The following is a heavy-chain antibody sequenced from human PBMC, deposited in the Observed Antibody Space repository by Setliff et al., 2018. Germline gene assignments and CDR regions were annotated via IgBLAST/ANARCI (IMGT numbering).Heavy chain of an antibody. CDR2: IYPGDSDT. J-gene: IGHJ5*02. V-gene: IGHV5-51*01. CDR3: TRGRRDGYNAGFDP. CDR1: GYIFTNYW. Sequence: PGESLKISCKASGYIFTNYWIGWVRQMPGKGLEWMGVIYPGDSDTRYSPSFQGQVTISADKSINTAYLQWSSLKASDTAIYYCTRGRRDGYNAGFDPWGQGTLVTVSS. D-gene: IGHD5-12*01.